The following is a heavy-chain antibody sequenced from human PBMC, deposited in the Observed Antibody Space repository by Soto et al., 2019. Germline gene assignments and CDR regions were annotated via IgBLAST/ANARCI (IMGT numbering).Heavy chain of an antibody. J-gene: IGHJ6*02. Sequence: ASVKVSCKASGYTFTGYYVHWVRQAPGQGLEWMGWINPNSGDTYLAQRFQGRVTMNRDTSIGTAYMELRGLTSDDTAVYYCAKVAVAGNVYCYYGMDVWGQGTTVTVSS. CDR3: AKVAVAGNVYCYYGMDV. D-gene: IGHD6-19*01. CDR1: GYTFTGYY. CDR2: INPNSGDT. V-gene: IGHV1-2*02.